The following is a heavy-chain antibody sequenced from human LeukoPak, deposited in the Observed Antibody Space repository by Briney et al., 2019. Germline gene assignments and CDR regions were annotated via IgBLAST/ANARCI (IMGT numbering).Heavy chain of an antibody. CDR3: TRAFPPLSTATAGDL. V-gene: IGHV3-21*06. Sequence: PGGSLSLACTGSGFTFSDCDMNWVRQAPGKGLEWVSSISGRSSHIYYADSIKGRFTISRDNAKNSLYLQMNSLRDEDTAVYYCTRAFPPLSTATAGDLSGQGTLVTVSS. CDR1: GFTFSDCD. J-gene: IGHJ5*02. CDR2: ISGRSSHI. D-gene: IGHD4-11*01.